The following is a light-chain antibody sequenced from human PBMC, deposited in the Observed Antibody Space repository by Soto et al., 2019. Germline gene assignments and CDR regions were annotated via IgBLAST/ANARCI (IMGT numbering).Light chain of an antibody. J-gene: IGLJ1*01. V-gene: IGLV1-40*01. Sequence: QSVLTQPPSVSEAPGQRVTISCTGSSSNIGAGYEAHWYQQVPGTTPKLLIYENNNRPSGVPDRFSGSKSGTSASLAIPGLQAEDEAGYYCQSYDSSLSGYVFGTGTKLTVL. CDR2: ENN. CDR3: QSYDSSLSGYV. CDR1: SSNIGAGYE.